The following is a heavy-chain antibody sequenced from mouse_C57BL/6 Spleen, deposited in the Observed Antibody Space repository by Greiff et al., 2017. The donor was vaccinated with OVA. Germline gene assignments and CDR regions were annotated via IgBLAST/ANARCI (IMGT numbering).Heavy chain of an antibody. CDR1: GYTFTDYN. D-gene: IGHD2-3*01. CDR2: INPNNGGT. J-gene: IGHJ4*01. Sequence: EVQLQQSGPELVKPGASVKIPCKASGYTFTDYNMDWVKQSHGKSLEWIGDINPNNGGTIYNQKFKGKATLTVDKSSSTAYMELRSLTSEDTAVYYCARFDGYYAYAMDYWGQGTSVTVSS. CDR3: ARFDGYYAYAMDY. V-gene: IGHV1-18*01.